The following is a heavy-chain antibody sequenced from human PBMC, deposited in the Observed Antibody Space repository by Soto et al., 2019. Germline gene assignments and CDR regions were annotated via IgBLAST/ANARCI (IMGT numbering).Heavy chain of an antibody. CDR1: GFTFSLYT. Sequence: GESLKISCAASGFTFSLYTMSWVRQAPGKGLEWVSAIYGSASKTFYADSVKGRFTISRDHARNTLYLQMNSLRAEDTAVYYCASCPRTGYYYMDVWGKGTTVTVSS. V-gene: IGHV3-23*01. CDR2: IYGSASKT. D-gene: IGHD1-1*01. J-gene: IGHJ6*03. CDR3: ASCPRTGYYYMDV.